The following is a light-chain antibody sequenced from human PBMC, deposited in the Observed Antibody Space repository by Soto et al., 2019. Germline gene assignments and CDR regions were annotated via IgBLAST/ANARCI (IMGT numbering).Light chain of an antibody. J-gene: IGKJ1*01. CDR3: QQYHIYSGT. Sequence: DIQMTQSPSTLSAYVGGRVTITCRASQSISSWLAWYQQKPGKAPKLLIYKASSLESGVPSRFSGSGSGTEFTLTINSLQPDDFATYYCQQYHIYSGTFGQGTKVDI. CDR1: QSISSW. CDR2: KAS. V-gene: IGKV1-5*03.